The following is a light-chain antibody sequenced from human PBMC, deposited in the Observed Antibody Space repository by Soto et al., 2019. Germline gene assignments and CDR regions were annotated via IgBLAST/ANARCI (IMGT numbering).Light chain of an antibody. CDR1: QSVSSN. CDR2: GAS. Sequence: EIVMTQSPATLSVSPGERATLSCRASQSVSSNLAWYQQKPGQAPRLLIYGASTRATGIPARFSGSGSGTEFTLTISSLQSEDFAVYHCQQYNSWPQTFGQGTKVDI. J-gene: IGKJ1*01. CDR3: QQYNSWPQT. V-gene: IGKV3-15*01.